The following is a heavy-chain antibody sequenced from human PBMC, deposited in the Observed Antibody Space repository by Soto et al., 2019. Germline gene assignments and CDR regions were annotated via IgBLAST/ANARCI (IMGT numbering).Heavy chain of an antibody. D-gene: IGHD2-21*01. Sequence: KPSETLSLTYSVSGGSMRSYYWNWLRQPAGKGLEWIGRIYSRGDTNYNPSVKSRVTMSVDTSKNEFSLRLNSVTAADTAVYYCAGIGEDVYYGMDVWGQGTTVTVSS. CDR2: IYSRGDT. CDR3: AGIGEDVYYGMDV. V-gene: IGHV4-4*07. J-gene: IGHJ6*02. CDR1: GGSMRSYY.